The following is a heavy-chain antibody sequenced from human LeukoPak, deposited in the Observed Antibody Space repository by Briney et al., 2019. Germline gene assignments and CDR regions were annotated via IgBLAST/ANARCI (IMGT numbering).Heavy chain of an antibody. CDR3: ARDPLWFGELSQP. D-gene: IGHD3-10*01. CDR2: ISSSSYI. CDR1: GFTFSSYS. Sequence: GGSLRLSCAASGFTFSSYSMNWVRQAPGKGLEWVSSISSSSYIYYADSVKGRFTISRDNAKNSLYLQMNSPRAEDTAVYYCARDPLWFGELSQPWGQGTLVTVSS. V-gene: IGHV3-21*01. J-gene: IGHJ5*02.